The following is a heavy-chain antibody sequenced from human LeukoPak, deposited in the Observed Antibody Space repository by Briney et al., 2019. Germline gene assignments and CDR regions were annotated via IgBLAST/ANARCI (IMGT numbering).Heavy chain of an antibody. D-gene: IGHD6-13*01. CDR3: AKDHRPGIAAAGTGGFGY. J-gene: IGHJ4*02. Sequence: GGSLRLSCAASGFTFSSYAMSWVRQAPGKGLEWVSAISSSGGSTYYADSVKGRFTISRDNSKNTLYLQMNSLRAEDTAVYYCAKDHRPGIAAAGTGGFGYWGQGTLVTVSS. CDR2: ISSSGGST. CDR1: GFTFSSYA. V-gene: IGHV3-23*01.